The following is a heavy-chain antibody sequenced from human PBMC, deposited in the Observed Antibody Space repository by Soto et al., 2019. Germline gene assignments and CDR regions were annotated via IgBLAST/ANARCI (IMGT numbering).Heavy chain of an antibody. CDR2: IKSKTDGGST. CDR1: GFTFSAAW. D-gene: IGHD1-26*01. J-gene: IGHJ4*02. CDR3: TTDRQEWELPPDLSF. V-gene: IGHV3-15*07. Sequence: EVQLVESGGRLVKPGGSLRLSCAVSGFTFSAAWMHWVRQAPGKGLEWVGRIKSKTDGGSTDLAAPVKGRFTISKDDSKNTLYLQMTSLKTADTAVYYCTTDRQEWELPPDLSFWGQGTLVTVSS.